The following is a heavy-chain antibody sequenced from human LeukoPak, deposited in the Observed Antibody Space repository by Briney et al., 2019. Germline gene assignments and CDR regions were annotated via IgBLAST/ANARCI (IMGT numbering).Heavy chain of an antibody. CDR3: AKDGRGWVSFDY. CDR1: GFTFSNSA. V-gene: IGHV3-23*01. CDR2: ISGSGGST. D-gene: IGHD3-10*01. J-gene: IGHJ4*02. Sequence: GGSLRLSCAASGFTFSNSAMSWVRQAPGKGLEWVSGISGSGGSTYYADSVKGRFTISRDNSKNTLYLQMNSLRAEDTAVYYCAKDGRGWVSFDYWGQGTLVTVSS.